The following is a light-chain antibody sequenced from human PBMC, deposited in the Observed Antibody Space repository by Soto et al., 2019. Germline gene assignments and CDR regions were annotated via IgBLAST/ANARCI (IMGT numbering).Light chain of an antibody. Sequence: EILMTQSPATLSVSPGERATLSCRASQSFGNNLAWYQQRPGQAPRLLIYAASTRATGIPARFSGSGSGTDLTLTISSLQSEDFALYHCQQYTYWPPTFGQGTKVEV. CDR1: QSFGNN. CDR3: QQYTYWPPT. J-gene: IGKJ1*01. V-gene: IGKV3-15*01. CDR2: AAS.